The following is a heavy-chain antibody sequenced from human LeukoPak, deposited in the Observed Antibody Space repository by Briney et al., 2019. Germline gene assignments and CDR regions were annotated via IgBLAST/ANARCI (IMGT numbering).Heavy chain of an antibody. CDR3: ARTVDTAMVRAFDI. Sequence: RPSETLSLTCAVYGGSFSGYYWSWIRQHPGKGLEWIGYIYYSGSTYYNPSLKSRVTISVDTSKNQFSLKLSSVTAADTAVYYCARTVDTAMVRAFDIWGQGTMVTVSS. CDR1: GGSFSGYY. V-gene: IGHV4-31*11. CDR2: IYYSGST. D-gene: IGHD5-18*01. J-gene: IGHJ3*02.